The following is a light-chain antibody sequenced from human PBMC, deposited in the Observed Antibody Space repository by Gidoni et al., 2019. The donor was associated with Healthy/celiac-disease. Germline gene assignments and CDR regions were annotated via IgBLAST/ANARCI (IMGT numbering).Light chain of an antibody. CDR1: SIDVGGYNY. J-gene: IGLJ2*01. V-gene: IGLV2-14*01. CDR3: SSYTSSSVV. CDR2: EVS. Sequence: QSALTQPASVSGSPGQSITISCTGTSIDVGGYNYVSWYQQHPGKAPKLMIYEVSNRPSGVSNRFSVSKSGNTASLTISGLQAEDEADYYFSSYTSSSVVFGGGTKLTVL.